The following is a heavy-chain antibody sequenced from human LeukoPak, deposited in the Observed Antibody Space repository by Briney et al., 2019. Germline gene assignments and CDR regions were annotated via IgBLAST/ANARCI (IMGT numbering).Heavy chain of an antibody. V-gene: IGHV3-7*03. CDR1: GFTFSNYW. J-gene: IGHJ6*03. Sequence: GGSLRLSCAASGFTFSNYWMSWVRQAPGKGLEWVANIKQDRSEKYYVDSVKGRFTISRDNAKNSLYLQMNSLRAEDTAVYYCARDGPRVEMATILHWYYYMDVWGKGTTVTVSS. CDR2: IKQDRSEK. D-gene: IGHD5-24*01. CDR3: ARDGPRVEMATILHWYYYMDV.